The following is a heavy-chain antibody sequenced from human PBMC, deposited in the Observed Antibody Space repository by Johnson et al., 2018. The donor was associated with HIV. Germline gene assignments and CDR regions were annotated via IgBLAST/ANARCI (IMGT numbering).Heavy chain of an antibody. V-gene: IGHV3-13*01. Sequence: MQLVESGGDLVQPGGSLRLSCAASGFTFSSYDMHWVRQATGKGLEWVSAIGTAGDTYYPGSVKGRFTISRENAKNSLYLQMNSLKTEDTAVYYCTTDPSGWYAFDIWGQGTMVTVSS. CDR1: GFTFSSYD. CDR2: IGTAGDT. D-gene: IGHD6-19*01. CDR3: TTDPSGWYAFDI. J-gene: IGHJ3*02.